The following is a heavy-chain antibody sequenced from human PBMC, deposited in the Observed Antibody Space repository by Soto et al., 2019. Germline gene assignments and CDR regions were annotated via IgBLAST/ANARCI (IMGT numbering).Heavy chain of an antibody. J-gene: IGHJ4*02. CDR3: AKVSRKGSAIDFDY. CDR1: GYTFSNYD. Sequence: QVQLVQSGAELKKPGASVKVSCKASGYTFSNYDMNWVRQATGQGPEWIGWVNPNNGDKGYAQKFQGRVTLTTDISTTTAYMELTILRSEDTAIYYCAKVSRKGSAIDFDYWGQGTLITVSS. V-gene: IGHV1-8*01. CDR2: VNPNNGDK. D-gene: IGHD3-10*01.